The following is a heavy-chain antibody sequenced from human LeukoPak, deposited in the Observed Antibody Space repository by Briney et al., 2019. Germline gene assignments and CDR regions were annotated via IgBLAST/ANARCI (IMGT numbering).Heavy chain of an antibody. J-gene: IGHJ4*02. CDR3: ASHAAPSWRQLRTGVDY. CDR1: GGSFSGYY. Sequence: PSETLSITCAVYGGSFSGYYWSWIRQPPGKGLEWIGEINHSGSTNYNPSLKSRVTISVDTSKNQFSLKLSSVTAADTAVYYCASHAAPSWRQLRTGVDYWGQGTLVTVSS. D-gene: IGHD1-14*01. CDR2: INHSGST. V-gene: IGHV4-34*01.